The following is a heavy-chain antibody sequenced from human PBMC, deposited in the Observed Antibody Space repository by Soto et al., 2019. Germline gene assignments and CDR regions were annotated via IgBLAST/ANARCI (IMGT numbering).Heavy chain of an antibody. CDR1: GGTFSSYA. Sequence: GASVKVSCKASGGTFSSYAISWVRQAPGQGLEWMGGIIPIFGTANYAQKFQGRVTITADESTSTAYMELSSLRSEDTALYYCANFEYSSSSYAGPDAFDIWGQGTMVTVSS. J-gene: IGHJ3*02. CDR3: ANFEYSSSSYAGPDAFDI. D-gene: IGHD6-6*01. CDR2: IIPIFGTA. V-gene: IGHV1-69*13.